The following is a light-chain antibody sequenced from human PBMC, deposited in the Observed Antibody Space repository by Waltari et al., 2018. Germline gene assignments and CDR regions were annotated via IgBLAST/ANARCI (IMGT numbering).Light chain of an antibody. V-gene: IGLV3-25*03. CDR3: LSAYSGGSQGV. CDR1: ALPKQY. CDR2: KDT. J-gene: IGLJ2*01. Sequence: SYELTQPPSVSVSPGQTAKIPCSGDALPKQYIYWYQQKPGQTPLLVIYKDTERPSGIPERFSGSSSGTTVTLTISGVQAEDEADYYCLSAYSGGSQGVFGGGTKLTVL.